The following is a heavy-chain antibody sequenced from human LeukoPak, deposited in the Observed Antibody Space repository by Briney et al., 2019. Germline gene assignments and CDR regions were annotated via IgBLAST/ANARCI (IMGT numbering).Heavy chain of an antibody. CDR2: IKQDGSEK. CDR3: ARGPWSTILQYYFDY. V-gene: IGHV3-7*01. D-gene: IGHD5-24*01. J-gene: IGHJ4*02. CDR1: GFTFSSYW. Sequence: PGGSLRLSCAASGFTFSSYWMSWVRQAPGKGLEWVANIKQDGSEKYYVDSVKGRFTISRDNAKNSLYLQMNSLRAEDTAVYYCARGPWSTILQYYFDYWGQGTLVTVSS.